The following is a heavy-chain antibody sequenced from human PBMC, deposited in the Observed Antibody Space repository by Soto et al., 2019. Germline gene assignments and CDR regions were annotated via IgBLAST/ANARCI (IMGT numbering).Heavy chain of an antibody. CDR1: GGTFSSYA. CDR2: IIPIFGTA. J-gene: IGHJ1*01. Sequence: GASVKVSCKASGGTFSSYAISWVRQAPGQGLEWMGGIIPIFGTANYAQKFQGRVTITADESTSTAYMELSSLRSEDTAVYYCAIDYYDSSGRPGHWGQGTLVTVSS. D-gene: IGHD3-22*01. CDR3: AIDYYDSSGRPGH. V-gene: IGHV1-69*13.